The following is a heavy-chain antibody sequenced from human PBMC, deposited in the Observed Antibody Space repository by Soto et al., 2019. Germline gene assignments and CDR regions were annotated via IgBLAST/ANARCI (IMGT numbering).Heavy chain of an antibody. J-gene: IGHJ4*02. Sequence: PSETLCVTCDVSGDTIITGGYTWAWIRQPPGKALEWIGHTYHSGTSFYNPSLKSRVTISVDGSKNQFSLKVNSVTAADTAVYYCARGRLVPAVNFDYWGLGTLVTVS. V-gene: IGHV4-30-2*01. CDR1: GDTIITGGYT. CDR3: ARGRLVPAVNFDY. D-gene: IGHD2-2*01. CDR2: TYHSGTS.